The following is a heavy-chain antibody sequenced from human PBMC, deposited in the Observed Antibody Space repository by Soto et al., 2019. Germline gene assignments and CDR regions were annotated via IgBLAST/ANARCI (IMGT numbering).Heavy chain of an antibody. CDR1: GDSISTDY. J-gene: IGHJ4*02. V-gene: IGHV4-59*01. Sequence: PSETLSLTCTVSGDSISTDYWSWIRQPPGKGLEWIGYIYYSGSTNYNPSLKSRVTISVDTSKNQFSLKLSSVTAADTAVYYCARSDGRYWGQGTLVTV. CDR2: IYYSGST. CDR3: ARSDGRY.